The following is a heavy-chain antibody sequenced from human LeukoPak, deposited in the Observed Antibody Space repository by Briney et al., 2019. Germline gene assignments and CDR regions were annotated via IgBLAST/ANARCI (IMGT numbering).Heavy chain of an antibody. D-gene: IGHD3-22*01. J-gene: IGHJ4*02. V-gene: IGHV3-11*04. CDR2: ISSSGSAI. Sequence: GGSLRLSCAASGFTFSDYYMSWIRQAPGKGLEWVSFISSSGSAIHYADSVRGRFTISRDNAKNSLYLQMSRLRAEDTAVYYCAREKLSFFDSSGYFDYWGQGTLVTVSS. CDR1: GFTFSDYY. CDR3: AREKLSFFDSSGYFDY.